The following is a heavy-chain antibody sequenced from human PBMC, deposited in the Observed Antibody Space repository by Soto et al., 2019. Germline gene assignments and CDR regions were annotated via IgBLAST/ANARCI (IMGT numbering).Heavy chain of an antibody. J-gene: IGHJ4*02. D-gene: IGHD5-12*01. V-gene: IGHV4-34*01. Sequence: SETLSLTCAVYGGSFSGYYWSWIRQPPGKGLEWIGEINHSGSTKYNPSLKSRVTISVDTSKNQFYLKLISVPAADTAVYYCARMGEMATIRYYFDYWGQGTLVTVSS. CDR3: ARMGEMATIRYYFDY. CDR1: GGSFSGYY. CDR2: INHSGST.